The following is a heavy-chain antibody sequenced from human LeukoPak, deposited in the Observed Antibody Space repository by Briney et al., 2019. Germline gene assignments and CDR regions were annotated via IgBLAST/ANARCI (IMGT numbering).Heavy chain of an antibody. Sequence: PGGSPRLSCAASGFTFSGSAMHWVRQASGKGLDWVGRIRSKTNSYATAYAASVKGRFTISRDDSKNTAYLQMNSLKTEDTGVYYCTSGGYCTSTSCYGVYWGQGTLVTVSS. D-gene: IGHD2-2*01. CDR3: TSGGYCTSTSCYGVY. CDR1: GFTFSGSA. J-gene: IGHJ4*02. V-gene: IGHV3-73*01. CDR2: IRSKTNSYAT.